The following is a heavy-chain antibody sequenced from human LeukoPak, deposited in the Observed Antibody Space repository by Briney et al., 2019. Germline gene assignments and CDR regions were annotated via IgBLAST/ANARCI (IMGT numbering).Heavy chain of an antibody. Sequence: ASVKVSCKASGYTFTSYGISWVRQAPGQGLEWMGWISAYNGNTNYAQKFQGWVTMTRDTSISTAYMELSRLRSEDTAVYYCATEGQTGTRPFDYWGQGTLVTVSS. J-gene: IGHJ4*02. CDR2: ISAYNGNT. V-gene: IGHV1-18*01. CDR1: GYTFTSYG. D-gene: IGHD1-1*01. CDR3: ATEGQTGTRPFDY.